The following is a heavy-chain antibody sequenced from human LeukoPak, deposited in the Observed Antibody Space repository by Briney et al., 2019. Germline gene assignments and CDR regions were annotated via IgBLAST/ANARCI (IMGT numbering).Heavy chain of an antibody. V-gene: IGHV3-9*01. Sequence: GRSLRLSCAASGFTFDDYAMHWVRQAPGKGLEWVSGISWNSGSIGYADSVKGRFTISRDNAKNSLYLQINSLRAEDTALYYCAKKGHYDILTGYHPFDYWGQGTLVTVSS. D-gene: IGHD3-9*01. J-gene: IGHJ4*02. CDR1: GFTFDDYA. CDR3: AKKGHYDILTGYHPFDY. CDR2: ISWNSGSI.